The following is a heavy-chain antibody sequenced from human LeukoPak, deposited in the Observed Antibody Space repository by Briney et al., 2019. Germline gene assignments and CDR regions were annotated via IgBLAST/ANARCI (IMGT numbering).Heavy chain of an antibody. CDR1: GFTFSSYA. D-gene: IGHD3-3*01. V-gene: IGHV3-23*01. Sequence: GGSLRLSCAASGFTFSSYAMSWVRQAPGKGLERVPAISGSGGSTYYADSVKGRFTISRDNSKNTLYLQMNSLRAEDTAVYYCAKPPGEWLLPGWFDPWGQGTLVTVSS. J-gene: IGHJ5*02. CDR2: ISGSGGST. CDR3: AKPPGEWLLPGWFDP.